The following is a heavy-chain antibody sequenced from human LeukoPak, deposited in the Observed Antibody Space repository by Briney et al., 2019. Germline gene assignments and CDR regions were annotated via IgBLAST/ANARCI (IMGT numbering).Heavy chain of an antibody. Sequence: SQTLSLTCAISGDSVSSNSAAWNWIRQSPSRGLEWLGRTYYRSKWYNDYAVSVKSRITINPDTSKNQLSLQLNSVTPEDTAVYYCARGAWSSSWSGDDAFDIWGQGTMVTVSS. V-gene: IGHV6-1*01. D-gene: IGHD6-13*01. J-gene: IGHJ3*02. CDR1: GDSVSSNSAA. CDR3: ARGAWSSSWSGDDAFDI. CDR2: TYYRSKWYN.